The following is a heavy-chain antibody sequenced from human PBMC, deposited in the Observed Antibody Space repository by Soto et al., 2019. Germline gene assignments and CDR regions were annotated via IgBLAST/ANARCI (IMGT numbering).Heavy chain of an antibody. J-gene: IGHJ4*02. CDR1: GGSFSGYY. CDR2: INHSGST. Sequence: SETLSLTCAVYGGSFSGYYWSWIRQPPGKGLEWIGEINHSGSTNYNPSLKSRVTISVDTSKNQFSLKLSSVTAADTAVYYCARGPPYCSGGSCYSGHDYWGQGTLVTVSS. D-gene: IGHD2-15*01. V-gene: IGHV4-34*01. CDR3: ARGPPYCSGGSCYSGHDY.